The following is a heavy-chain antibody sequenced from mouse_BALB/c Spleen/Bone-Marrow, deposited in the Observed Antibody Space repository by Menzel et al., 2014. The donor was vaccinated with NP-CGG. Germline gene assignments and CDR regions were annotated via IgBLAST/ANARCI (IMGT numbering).Heavy chain of an antibody. CDR1: GYTFTSYW. J-gene: IGHJ1*01. D-gene: IGHD1-1*01. V-gene: IGHV1-59*01. CDR3: TRQDYYGNSYWYFDV. Sequence: VKLQESGADLVRPGASVKLSCKASGYTFTSYWINWVKQRPGRGLEWIGNIYPSDSYTNYNQKFRDKATLTVDTSSSTAYMQLSSPTSEDSAVYYCTRQDYYGNSYWYFDVWGAGTTVTVSS. CDR2: IYPSDSYT.